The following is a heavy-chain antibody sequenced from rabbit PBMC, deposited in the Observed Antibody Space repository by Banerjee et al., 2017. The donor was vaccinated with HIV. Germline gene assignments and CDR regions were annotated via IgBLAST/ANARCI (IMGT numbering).Heavy chain of an antibody. CDR1: GFSFSSSYY. Sequence: QEQLEESGGDLVKPEGSLTLTCTASGFSFSSSYYICWVRQAPGKGLEWIACIYGGSSGRTYYASWAEGRFTISKTSSTTVTLQMTSLTAADTATYFCARGYSSTNCYFNLWGQGTLVTVS. D-gene: IGHD4-1*01. V-gene: IGHV1S45*01. CDR3: ARGYSSTNCYFNL. J-gene: IGHJ4*01. CDR2: IYGGSSGRT.